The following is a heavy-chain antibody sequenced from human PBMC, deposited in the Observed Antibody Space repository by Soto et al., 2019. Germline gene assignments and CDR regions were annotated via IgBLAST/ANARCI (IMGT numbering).Heavy chain of an antibody. Sequence: QVQLVESGGGVVQPGRSLTLSCAASGFTFSSFAMHWVRQAPGKGLEWVAVMWDDGSNIYYADPVKGRFTISRDNSKNTLYLQMNSLRAEDTAVYYCAKSRYSSGWYPFDYWGQGTLVTVSS. CDR2: MWDDGSNI. D-gene: IGHD6-19*01. CDR3: AKSRYSSGWYPFDY. V-gene: IGHV3-33*03. J-gene: IGHJ4*02. CDR1: GFTFSSFA.